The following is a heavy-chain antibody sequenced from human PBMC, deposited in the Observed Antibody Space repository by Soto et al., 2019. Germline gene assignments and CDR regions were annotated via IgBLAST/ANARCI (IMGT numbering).Heavy chain of an antibody. J-gene: IGHJ6*02. Sequence: QVQLQESGPGLVKPSETLSLTCTVSGGSISSYYWSWIRQPPGKGLEWIGYIYYSGSTNYNPSLQRRVTVSVATSKNQFSLKPSSVTAADTAVYYCARLCKGSCRDYYYYGMDVWGQGTTVTVSS. CDR3: ARLCKGSCRDYYYYGMDV. CDR2: IYYSGST. V-gene: IGHV4-59*08. CDR1: GGSISSYY. D-gene: IGHD2-15*01.